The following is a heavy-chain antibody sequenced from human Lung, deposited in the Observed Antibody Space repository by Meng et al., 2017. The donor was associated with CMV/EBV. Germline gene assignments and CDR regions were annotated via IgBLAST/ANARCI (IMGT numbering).Heavy chain of an antibody. CDR3: ARGGYQLLVYYYYYGMDV. D-gene: IGHD2-2*01. J-gene: IGHJ6*02. CDR1: GGTFSSYA. V-gene: IGHV1-69*05. Sequence: SVXVSXXASGGTFSSYAISWVRQAPGQGLEWMGGIIPIFGTANYAQKFQGRVTITTDESTSTAYMELSSLRSEDTAVYYCARGGYQLLVYYYYYGMDVWGQGTTVXVSS. CDR2: IIPIFGTA.